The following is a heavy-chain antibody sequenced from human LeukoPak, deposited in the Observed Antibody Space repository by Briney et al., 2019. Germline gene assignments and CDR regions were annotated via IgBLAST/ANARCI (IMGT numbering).Heavy chain of an antibody. Sequence: SETLSLTCTVSGYSISSDYYWGWIRQPPGKGLEWIGSIYYSGSTYYNPSLKSRVTISVDTSKNQFSLKVSSVTAADTAVYYCARVRSYGSGPFDYWGQGTLVTVSS. CDR3: ARVRSYGSGPFDY. CDR1: GYSISSDYY. J-gene: IGHJ4*02. D-gene: IGHD3-10*01. V-gene: IGHV4-38-2*02. CDR2: IYYSGST.